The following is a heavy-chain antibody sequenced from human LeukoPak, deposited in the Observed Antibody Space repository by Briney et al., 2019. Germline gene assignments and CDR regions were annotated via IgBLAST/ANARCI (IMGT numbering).Heavy chain of an antibody. Sequence: PGGSLRLSCLASGFTFNSYAMHWVRRAPGKGLEWVAFIRHDRSSEYYADSVKGRFIISRDRSGNTLSLQMKSLRPEDTAMYYCARHNTRFLERLPALGSWGQGTLVTVSS. J-gene: IGHJ5*02. V-gene: IGHV3-30*02. CDR2: IRHDRSSE. CDR1: GFTFNSYA. CDR3: ARHNTRFLERLPALGS. D-gene: IGHD3-3*01.